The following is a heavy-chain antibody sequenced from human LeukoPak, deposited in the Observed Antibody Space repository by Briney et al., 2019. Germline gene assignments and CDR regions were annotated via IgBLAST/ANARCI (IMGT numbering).Heavy chain of an antibody. V-gene: IGHV1-18*01. J-gene: IGHJ4*02. CDR1: GYTLSSYG. Sequence: GASVKVSCKASGYTLSSYGISRVRQAPGQGLAWMGWISAYNGDTNYAQNLQGRVTMTRDTSTSTDYLELSGLRSDDTAVYYCARDSGDYSAADWGQGTLVTVSS. CDR3: ARDSGDYSAAD. CDR2: ISAYNGDT. D-gene: IGHD1-26*01.